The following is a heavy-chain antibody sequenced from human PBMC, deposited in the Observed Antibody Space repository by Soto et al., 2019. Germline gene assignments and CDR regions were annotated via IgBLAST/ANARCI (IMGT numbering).Heavy chain of an antibody. CDR1: GFPFGNYA. Sequence: GSLRLSCAASGFPFGNYAMSWVRQAPGKGLEWISGISGGGHGTNYADSVKGRFTISRDNSRNTLYLQMNSLRVEDTAVYYCAKDPRLQLGYWGQGTLVTVSS. D-gene: IGHD1-1*01. J-gene: IGHJ4*02. CDR2: ISGGGHGT. CDR3: AKDPRLQLGY. V-gene: IGHV3-23*01.